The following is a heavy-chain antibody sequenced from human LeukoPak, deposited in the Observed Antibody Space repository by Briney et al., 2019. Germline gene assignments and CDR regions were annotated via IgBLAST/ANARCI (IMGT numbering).Heavy chain of an antibody. CDR2: VHKTGKT. D-gene: IGHD7-27*01. CDR3: ARELLGAPTPGAY. CDR1: TVSVSSGNW. V-gene: IGHV4-4*02. J-gene: IGHJ4*02. Sequence: SETLSLTCALSTVSVSSGNWWSWVRPPPGRGLECIGEVHKTGKTNYNPSLKTRVTISIDASKNQLSLELTSVTAADAAVYYCARELLGAPTPGAYWGQGTRVTVSS.